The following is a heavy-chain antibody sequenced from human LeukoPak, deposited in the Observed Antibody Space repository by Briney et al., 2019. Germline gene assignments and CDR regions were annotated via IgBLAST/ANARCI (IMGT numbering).Heavy chain of an antibody. V-gene: IGHV4-59*01. Sequence: SETLSLTCTVSGGSISSYYWSWIRQPPGKGLEWIGYIYYSGSTNYNPSLKSRVTISVDTSKNQFSLNLSSVTAADTAVYYCARGGSYPPYYFDYWGQGTLVTVSS. CDR2: IYYSGST. CDR3: ARGGSYPPYYFDY. D-gene: IGHD1-26*01. CDR1: GGSISSYY. J-gene: IGHJ4*02.